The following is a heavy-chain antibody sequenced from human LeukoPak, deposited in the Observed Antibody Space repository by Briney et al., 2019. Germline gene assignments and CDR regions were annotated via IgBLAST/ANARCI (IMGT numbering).Heavy chain of an antibody. CDR3: ALVGAYYSSG. J-gene: IGHJ4*02. V-gene: IGHV1-2*02. D-gene: IGHD3-22*01. CDR2: INPNSGGT. CDR1: GYTFTGYY. Sequence: ASVKVSCKTSGYTFTGYYIHWVRQAPGQGLEWMGWINPNSGGTNYAQKFQGRVTMTRDTSIRTAYMELSRLTSDDTAVYYCALVGAYYSSGWGQGTLVTVSS.